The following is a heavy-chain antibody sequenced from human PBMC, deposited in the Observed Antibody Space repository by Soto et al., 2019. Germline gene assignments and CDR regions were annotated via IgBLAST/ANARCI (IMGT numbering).Heavy chain of an antibody. Sequence: SVKVSCKASGGTFSSYTISWVRQAPGQGLEWMGRIIPILGIANYAQKFQGRLVLTTDTTTSTVYMELSMLRSDDNAVYYCARDHSYEDSYWWLVPWGQGTLVNVSS. CDR3: ARDHSYEDSYWWLVP. J-gene: IGHJ5*02. D-gene: IGHD2-15*01. CDR1: GGTFSSYT. CDR2: IIPILGIA. V-gene: IGHV1-69*04.